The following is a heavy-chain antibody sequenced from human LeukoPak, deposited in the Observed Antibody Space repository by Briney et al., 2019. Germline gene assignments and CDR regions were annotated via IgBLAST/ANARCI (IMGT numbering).Heavy chain of an antibody. V-gene: IGHV1-69*13. CDR2: IIPIFGTA. Sequence: AASVKVSCKASGGTFSNYTISWVRQAPGQGLEWMGEIIPIFGTANYAQKFQGRVTITADESTSTAYMDLSSLRSEDTAVYYCARGASDIYYYSYMDVWGKGTTVTISS. CDR3: ARGASDIYYYSYMDV. CDR1: GGTFSNYT. J-gene: IGHJ6*03.